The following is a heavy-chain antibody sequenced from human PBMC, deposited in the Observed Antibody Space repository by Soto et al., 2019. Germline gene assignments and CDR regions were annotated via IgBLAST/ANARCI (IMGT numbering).Heavy chain of an antibody. V-gene: IGHV3-23*04. J-gene: IGHJ6*03. D-gene: IGHD1-1*01. Sequence: VQLVESGGGLVQPGGSLRLSCAASGFTFGSYAMTWVRQALGQGLEWVSGISGGGGGRYYLDSVEARFTNSRDNPKNLLYLQMNTLRVEDTGVYFCPRVRYPSAPRRPLDYYFMDVWGNGTTITVSS. CDR2: ISGGGGGR. CDR1: GFTFGSYA. CDR3: PRVRYPSAPRRPLDYYFMDV.